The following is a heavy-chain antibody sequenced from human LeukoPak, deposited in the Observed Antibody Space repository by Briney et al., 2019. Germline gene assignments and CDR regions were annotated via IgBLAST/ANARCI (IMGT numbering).Heavy chain of an antibody. J-gene: IGHJ4*02. CDR1: GVSISRSFYY. CDR2: IYTGST. D-gene: IGHD3-10*01. V-gene: IGHV4-39*01. Sequence: SETLSLTCSISGVSISRSFYYWGWIRQPPGKRLEWIGNIYTGSTYYNPSLKSRVTISVDTSKNQFSLKLSSVTAADTAVYYCARPSYGSGSYYFDYWGQGTLVTVSS. CDR3: ARPSYGSGSYYFDY.